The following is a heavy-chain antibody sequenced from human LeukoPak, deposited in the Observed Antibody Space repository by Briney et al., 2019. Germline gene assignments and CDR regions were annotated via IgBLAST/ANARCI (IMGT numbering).Heavy chain of an antibody. CDR3: AKEKGRGYSSGGVLDY. D-gene: IGHD6-19*01. V-gene: IGHV3-43*01. J-gene: IGHJ4*02. CDR1: GFTFDDYI. Sequence: PGGSLRLSCAASGFTFDDYIMHWVRQAPGKGLEWVSLISWDGGSTYYADSVKGRFTISRDNSKNSLYLQMNSLRTEDTALYYCAKEKGRGYSSGGVLDYWGQGTLVTVSS. CDR2: ISWDGGST.